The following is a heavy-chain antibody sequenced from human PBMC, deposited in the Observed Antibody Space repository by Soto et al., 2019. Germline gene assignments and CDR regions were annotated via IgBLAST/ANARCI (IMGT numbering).Heavy chain of an antibody. CDR2: IKQDGSEK. V-gene: IGHV3-7*05. D-gene: IGHD5-12*01. Sequence: PGGSLRLSCAASGFTFSSYWMSWVRQAQGKGLEWVANIKQDGSEKYYVDSVKGRFTISRDNAKNSLYLQMNSLRAEDTAVYYCARRVRDGYNYPPYFDYWGQGTLVTVSS. CDR1: GFTFSSYW. CDR3: ARRVRDGYNYPPYFDY. J-gene: IGHJ4*02.